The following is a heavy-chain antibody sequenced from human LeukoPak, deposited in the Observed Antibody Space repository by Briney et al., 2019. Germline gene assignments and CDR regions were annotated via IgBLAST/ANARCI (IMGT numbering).Heavy chain of an antibody. CDR2: IIPILGIA. CDR3: AREVNEEDYFDY. V-gene: IGHV1-69*04. D-gene: IGHD1-1*01. Sequence: GASVKVSCKASGGTFSSYAISWVQQAPGQGLEWMGRIIPILGIANYAQKFQGRVTITADKSTSTAYMELSSLRSEDTAVYYCAREVNEEDYFDYWGQGTLVTVSS. J-gene: IGHJ4*02. CDR1: GGTFSSYA.